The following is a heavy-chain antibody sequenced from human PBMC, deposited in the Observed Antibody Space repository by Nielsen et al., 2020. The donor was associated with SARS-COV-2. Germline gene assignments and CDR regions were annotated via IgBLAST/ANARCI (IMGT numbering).Heavy chain of an antibody. CDR2: ISWNSGSI. Sequence: SLKISCAASGFTFDDYAMHWVRQAPGKGLEWVSGISWNSGSIGYADSVKGRFTISRDNAKNSLYLQMNSLRAEDTALYYCAKLPGPFDAFDIWGQGTMVTVSS. D-gene: IGHD7-27*01. CDR3: AKLPGPFDAFDI. V-gene: IGHV3-9*01. J-gene: IGHJ3*02. CDR1: GFTFDDYA.